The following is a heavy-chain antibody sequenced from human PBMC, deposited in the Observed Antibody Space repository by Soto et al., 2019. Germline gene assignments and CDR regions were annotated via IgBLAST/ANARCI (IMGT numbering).Heavy chain of an antibody. CDR1: GFTFSSYW. J-gene: IGHJ5*02. CDR2: IRQDGTDK. Sequence: PGGSLRLSCAASGFTFSSYWMSWVRQAPGKGLEWVANIRQDGTDKNYVDSVKGRFTISRDNTKNSLYLQMNSLRVDDTAFYFCARDKNNKKGLDPWGHGPLVTVSS. V-gene: IGHV3-7*01. CDR3: ARDKNNKKGLDP.